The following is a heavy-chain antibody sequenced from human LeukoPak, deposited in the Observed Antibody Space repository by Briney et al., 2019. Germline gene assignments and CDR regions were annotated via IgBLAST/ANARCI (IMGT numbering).Heavy chain of an antibody. CDR2: ISGSGGST. V-gene: IGHV3-23*01. Sequence: GGSLRLSCAASGFTFSSYAMSWLREAPGKGLEWVSAISGSGGSTYYADSVKGRFTISRDNSKNTLYLQMNSLRAEDTAVYYSAKECSWYYDYYFDYWGQGTLVTVSS. CDR1: GFTFSSYA. D-gene: IGHD3-22*01. CDR3: AKECSWYYDYYFDY. J-gene: IGHJ4*02.